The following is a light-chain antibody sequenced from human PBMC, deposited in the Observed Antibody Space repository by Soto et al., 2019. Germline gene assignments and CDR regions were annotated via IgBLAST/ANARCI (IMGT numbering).Light chain of an antibody. CDR1: SGDIGSYNR. J-gene: IGLJ1*01. Sequence: QSALTQPASVSGSPGQSITISCTGTSGDIGSYNRVSWYQQHPGKAPKLMIYEVSNRPSGVSYRFSGSKSGNTASLTISGLQAEDEADYYCNSYTGSGIVFGTGTKLTVL. CDR2: EVS. CDR3: NSYTGSGIV. V-gene: IGLV2-14*01.